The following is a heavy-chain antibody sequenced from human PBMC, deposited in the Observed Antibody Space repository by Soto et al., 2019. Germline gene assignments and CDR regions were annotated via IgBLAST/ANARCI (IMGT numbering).Heavy chain of an antibody. CDR3: ARVGVSGGSLEH. V-gene: IGHV6-1*01. Sequence: PSQTLSLTCDISGDSASSNSAAWNWIRQSPSRGLEWLGRTYYRSKWYNHYAVSVKSRITINPDTSKNQVSLQLNSVTPEDTAVYYCARVGVSGGSLEHWGQGTLVTVSS. CDR1: GDSASSNSAA. D-gene: IGHD3-10*01. CDR2: TYYRSKWYN. J-gene: IGHJ1*01.